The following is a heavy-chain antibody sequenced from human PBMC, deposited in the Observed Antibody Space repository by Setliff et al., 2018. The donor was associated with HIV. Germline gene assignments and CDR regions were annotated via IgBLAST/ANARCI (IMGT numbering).Heavy chain of an antibody. Sequence: SETLSLTCAVYGGSFSDFYWSWIRQPPGKGLEWVGEINHRGSTCYNPSLKSRVTISVDTSKNQFSLKLSSVTAADTAVYFCARDGRAKGVYSHWFLDLWGRGTLVTVS. CDR1: GGSFSDFY. J-gene: IGHJ2*01. CDR3: ARDGRAKGVYSHWFLDL. D-gene: IGHD2-8*01. V-gene: IGHV4-34*01. CDR2: INHRGST.